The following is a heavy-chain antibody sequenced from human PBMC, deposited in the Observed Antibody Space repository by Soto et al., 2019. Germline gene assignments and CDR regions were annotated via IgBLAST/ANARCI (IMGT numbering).Heavy chain of an antibody. CDR2: IKSKTDDGTT. CDR3: TTDSSSWAYYYYYGMDV. J-gene: IGHJ6*02. Sequence: GGSLRLSCTVSGFTFSNSWMTWVRQAPGKGLEWVGRIKSKTDDGTTDYAAPVKGRFTISRDDSRNTLYLQMNSLKTEDTAVYYCTTDSSSWAYYYYYGMDVWGQGTTVTVSS. V-gene: IGHV3-15*01. CDR1: GFTFSNSW. D-gene: IGHD2-2*01.